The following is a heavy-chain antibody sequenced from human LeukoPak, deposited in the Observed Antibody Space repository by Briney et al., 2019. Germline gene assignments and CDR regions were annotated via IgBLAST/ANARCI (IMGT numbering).Heavy chain of an antibody. V-gene: IGHV3-7*05. CDR3: ARGGSYALDAFDI. CDR2: IKQDGSEE. D-gene: IGHD3-16*01. Sequence: RGSLRLSCAASGFTLSRYWMSWVRQAPGKGLEWVANIKQDGSEEYYVDSVRGRFTISRDNARNSLHLQMDSLRVEDTAVFYCARGGSYALDAFDIWGQGTMVTVSS. CDR1: GFTLSRYW. J-gene: IGHJ3*02.